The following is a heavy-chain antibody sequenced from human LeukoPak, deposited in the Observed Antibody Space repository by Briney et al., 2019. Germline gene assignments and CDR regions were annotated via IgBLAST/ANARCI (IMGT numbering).Heavy chain of an antibody. J-gene: IGHJ3*02. CDR1: GFTFDDHA. CDR2: ISWNSDTI. V-gene: IGHV3-9*03. Sequence: PGRSLRLSCVPSGFTFDDHAMHWVRQGPGKGLEWVAGISWNSDTIGYAASVKGRFTISRDNAKNSLYLQINSVTTEDMALYYCARSYINYGGNSADAFNIWGQGTMVTVSS. D-gene: IGHD2-21*01. CDR3: ARSYINYGGNSADAFNI.